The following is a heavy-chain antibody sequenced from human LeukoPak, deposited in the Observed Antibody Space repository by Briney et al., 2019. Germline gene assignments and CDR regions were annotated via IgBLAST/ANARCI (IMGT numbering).Heavy chain of an antibody. CDR3: ARYVRGWYRLYYYYYMDV. V-gene: IGHV4-39*07. CDR1: GGSISSSSYY. CDR2: INHSGST. D-gene: IGHD6-19*01. J-gene: IGHJ6*03. Sequence: SETLSLTSTVSGGSISSSSYYWGWIRQPPGKGLEWIGEINHSGSTNYNPSLKSRVTISVDTSKNQFSLKLSSVTAADTAVYYCARYVRGWYRLYYYYYMDVWGKGTTVTVSS.